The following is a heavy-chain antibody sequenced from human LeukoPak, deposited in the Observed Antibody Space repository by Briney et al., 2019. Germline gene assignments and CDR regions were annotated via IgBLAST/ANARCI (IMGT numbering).Heavy chain of an antibody. V-gene: IGHV3-23*01. CDR2: ISGSGGST. D-gene: IGHD3-22*01. CDR1: GFTFSSYV. J-gene: IGHJ2*01. CDR3: AKHYSDGITWYFDL. Sequence: GGSMRLSCAASGFTFSSYVMTWVRQAPGKGLEWDSGISGSGGSTYYADSVKGRFTLSRDNSKNTLYLQMNGLRAEDTAVYYCAKHYSDGITWYFDLWGRGTLVTVSS.